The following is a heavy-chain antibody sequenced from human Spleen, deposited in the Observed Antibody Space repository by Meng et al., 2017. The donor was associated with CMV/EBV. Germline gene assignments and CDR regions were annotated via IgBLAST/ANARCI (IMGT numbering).Heavy chain of an antibody. CDR1: TSSSSYY. CDR3: ARTYSSGWFGVGGNYFDD. V-gene: IGHV4-39*01. D-gene: IGHD6-19*01. CDR2: ISYTGST. J-gene: IGHJ4*02. Sequence: TSSSSYYWGWIRQAPAKGPEWIGSISYTGSTYYNPSLKSRVTTSVDTSKNQFSLKLSSVTAADTAVYYCARTYSSGWFGVGGNYFDDWGQGTLVTVSS.